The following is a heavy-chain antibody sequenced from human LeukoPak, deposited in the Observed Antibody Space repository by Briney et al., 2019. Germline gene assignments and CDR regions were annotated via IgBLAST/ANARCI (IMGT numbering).Heavy chain of an antibody. D-gene: IGHD6-19*01. Sequence: PGGSLRLSCTVSGFTLSSYEMSWIRQAPGKGLEWVSSIDYDGGSGHYADSVKGRFTISRDNSNNTLFLHLNSLRGEDPAVYYCTRNSGWYGLSWGQGTLVTVSS. CDR3: TRNSGWYGLS. V-gene: IGHV3-23*01. CDR1: GFTLSSYE. CDR2: IDYDGGSG. J-gene: IGHJ1*01.